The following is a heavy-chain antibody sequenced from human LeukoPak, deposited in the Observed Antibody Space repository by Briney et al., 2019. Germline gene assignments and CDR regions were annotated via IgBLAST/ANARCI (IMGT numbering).Heavy chain of an antibody. CDR1: GFTFSSYA. D-gene: IGHD5-18*01. CDR2: ISYDGSNK. J-gene: IGHJ6*02. V-gene: IGHV3-30*04. CDR3: ARAAIRLWPIDYYGMDV. Sequence: GRSLRLSCAASGFTFSSYAMHWVRQAPGKGLECVAVISYDGSNKYYADSVKGRFTISRDNSKNTLYLQMNSLRAEDTAVYYCARAAIRLWPIDYYGMDVWGQGTTVTVSS.